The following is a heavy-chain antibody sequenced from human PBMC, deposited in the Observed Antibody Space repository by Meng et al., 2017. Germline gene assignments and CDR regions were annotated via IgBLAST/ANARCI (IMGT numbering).Heavy chain of an antibody. J-gene: IGHJ1*01. CDR1: GFTFRSYG. V-gene: IGHV3-33*01. Sequence: QVQLVGSGGGVVQPGRSLRLSWGASGFTFRSYGMHWVRQAPGKGLEWVAVIWYDGSNKNYADSVKGRFTISRDNSKNTLYLQMNSLRAEDTAVYCCAREGAAGPAEYFQHWGQGTLVTVSS. CDR2: IWYDGSNK. CDR3: AREGAAGPAEYFQH. D-gene: IGHD6-13*01.